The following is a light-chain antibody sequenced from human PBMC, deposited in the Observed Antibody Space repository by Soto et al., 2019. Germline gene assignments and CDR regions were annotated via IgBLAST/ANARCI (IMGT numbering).Light chain of an antibody. V-gene: IGKV1-39*01. CDR2: AVT. CDR1: QSSISY. J-gene: IGKJ4*01. CDR3: QHSYDILS. Sequence: DIQMTQSPSSLSASVGDRVTITCRASQSSISYLSWYHQKPGKAPKLLIYAVTTLQSGVPSRFSGSGSGTDFTLTISSLQPEDSATYYCQHSYDILSVGGGTKVDIK.